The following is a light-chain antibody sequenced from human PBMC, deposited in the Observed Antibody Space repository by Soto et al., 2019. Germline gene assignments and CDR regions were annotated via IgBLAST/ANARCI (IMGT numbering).Light chain of an antibody. CDR1: QGISNW. Sequence: DIQMTQSPSSVSASVGDRVTITCRASQGISNWLAWYQQKPGKAPNLLIYGASSLQSGVPSRFSGSGSGTDFTLTISTLQPDDFATYECQQTISFPFTFGPGTKVYIK. CDR3: QQTISFPFT. J-gene: IGKJ3*01. V-gene: IGKV1-12*01. CDR2: GAS.